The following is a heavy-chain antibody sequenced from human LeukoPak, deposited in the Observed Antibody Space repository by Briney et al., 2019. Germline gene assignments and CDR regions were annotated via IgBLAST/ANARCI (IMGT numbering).Heavy chain of an antibody. Sequence: GGSLRPSCAASGFTFSSYWMSWVRQAPGKGLEWVANIKPDGSEKKYVDSVKGRFTISRDNAKNSLCLQMNSLRAEDTAVYYCARQANYYYDSSGYYYFDYWGQGTLVTVSS. CDR2: IKPDGSEK. J-gene: IGHJ4*02. V-gene: IGHV3-7*03. CDR3: ARQANYYYDSSGYYYFDY. CDR1: GFTFSSYW. D-gene: IGHD3-22*01.